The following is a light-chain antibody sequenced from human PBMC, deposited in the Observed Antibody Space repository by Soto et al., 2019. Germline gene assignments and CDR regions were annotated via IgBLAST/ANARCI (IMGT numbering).Light chain of an antibody. Sequence: EIVLTQSPGTLSLSPGERATLSCRASQSVSSSYLAWYQHKPGQAPRLLIYGASTRATGIPDRFSGSGSGTDFTLTISRLEPEDFAVYYCQQYGTSPPTFGQGTRLDIK. CDR2: GAS. V-gene: IGKV3-20*01. CDR3: QQYGTSPPT. CDR1: QSVSSSY. J-gene: IGKJ5*01.